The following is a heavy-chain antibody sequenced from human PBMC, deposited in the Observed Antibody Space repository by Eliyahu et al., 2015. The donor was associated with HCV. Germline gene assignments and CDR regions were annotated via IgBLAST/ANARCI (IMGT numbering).Heavy chain of an antibody. V-gene: IGHV3-30*03. CDR3: ARDLATPIFGVATYYYYGMDV. J-gene: IGHJ6*02. Sequence: QVQLVESGGGVVQPGRSLRLSCAASGFTFSSYGMHWVRQAPGKGLEWVAVISYDGSNKYYADSVKGRFTISRDNSKNTLYLQMNSLRAEDTAVYYCARDLATPIFGVATYYYYGMDVWGQGTTVTVSS. D-gene: IGHD3-3*01. CDR1: GFTFSSYG. CDR2: ISYDGSNK.